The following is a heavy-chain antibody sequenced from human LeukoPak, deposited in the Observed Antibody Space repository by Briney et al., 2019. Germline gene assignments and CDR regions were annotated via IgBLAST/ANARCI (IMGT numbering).Heavy chain of an antibody. CDR2: IRSKSNNYAT. Sequence: GGSLRLSCTASGFTFSGSAIHWVRQASGKGLEWVGRIRSKSNNYATTYGASVKGRFTFSRDDSKNTAYLQMNSLKTEDTAVYYCTRLLYYDSWSGYFGGEDFDYWGQGTLVTVSS. J-gene: IGHJ4*02. CDR1: GFTFSGSA. D-gene: IGHD3-3*01. V-gene: IGHV3-73*01. CDR3: TRLLYYDSWSGYFGGEDFDY.